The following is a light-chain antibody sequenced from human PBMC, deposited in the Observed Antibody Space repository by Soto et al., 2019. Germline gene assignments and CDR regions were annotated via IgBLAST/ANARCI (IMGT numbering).Light chain of an antibody. CDR1: SSNIGSNT. J-gene: IGLJ2*01. Sequence: QSVLTQPPSASGTPGQRVTISCSGSSSNIGSNTVNWYQQLPGTAPKVLNYSNDQRPSGVPDRFAGSKSGTSTSLAISVLQSEDEADYYCAAWDDSLDVVFGGGTKLTVL. CDR3: AAWDDSLDVV. CDR2: SND. V-gene: IGLV1-44*01.